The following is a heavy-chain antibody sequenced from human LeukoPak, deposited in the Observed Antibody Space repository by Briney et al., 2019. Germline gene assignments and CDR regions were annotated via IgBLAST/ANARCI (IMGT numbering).Heavy chain of an antibody. CDR3: ARHRGDYGGNAYYYYGMDV. CDR1: GYSFTSYW. J-gene: IGHJ6*02. V-gene: IGHV5-51*01. D-gene: IGHD4-23*01. CDR2: IYPGDSDT. Sequence: GESLKISCKGSGYSFTSYWIGWVRQMPGKGLEWMGIIYPGDSDTRYSPSFQGQVTISADKSISTAYLQWSSLKASDTAMYYCARHRGDYGGNAYYYYGMDVWGQGTTVTVSS.